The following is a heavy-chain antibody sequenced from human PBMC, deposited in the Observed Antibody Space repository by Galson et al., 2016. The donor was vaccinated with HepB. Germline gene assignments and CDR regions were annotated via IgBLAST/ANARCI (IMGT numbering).Heavy chain of an antibody. CDR2: IFYTGST. CDR1: GGSISRYY. Sequence: SETLSLTCEVSGGSISRYYWSWIRQPPGKGLEWIGYIFYTGSTKYNPSLKSRVTISVDTSKNQFSLTLSSVTAADTAIYYCARDFDPFDPWGQGTLVTVSS. J-gene: IGHJ5*02. V-gene: IGHV4-59*01. CDR3: ARDFDPFDP. D-gene: IGHD3-9*01.